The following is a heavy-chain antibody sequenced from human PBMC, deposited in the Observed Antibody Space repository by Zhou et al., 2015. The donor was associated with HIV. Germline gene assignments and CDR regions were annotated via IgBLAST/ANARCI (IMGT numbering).Heavy chain of an antibody. CDR3: AKSSADSDYAFDT. CDR2: IIPILGTT. J-gene: IGHJ3*02. Sequence: QVQLVQSGAEVKKPGSSVKVSCRASGGTFSTYGISWVRQAPGQGLQWMGGIIPILGTTKYAQKFQGRVTITADRSTSTAYMDLRSLRLEDTAVYYCAKSSADSDYAFDTWGQGTQVVVSS. D-gene: IGHD3-22*01. V-gene: IGHV1-69*06. CDR1: GGTFSTYG.